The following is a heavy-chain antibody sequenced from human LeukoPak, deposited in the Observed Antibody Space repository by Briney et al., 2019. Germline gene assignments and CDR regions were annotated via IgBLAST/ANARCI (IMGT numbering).Heavy chain of an antibody. D-gene: IGHD4-11*01. J-gene: IGHJ4*02. V-gene: IGHV3-33*06. CDR2: IWNDGTNK. CDR1: GFTFSHYG. Sequence: PGGSLRLSCAAPGFTFSHYGMHWVRQAPGKGLEWVAVIWNDGTNKYYSDSVKGRFTIYRDDSQNRLYLQMNSLRADDTALYYCAKDAQRGFDYSNSLEYWGQGALVTVSS. CDR3: AKDAQRGFDYSNSLEY.